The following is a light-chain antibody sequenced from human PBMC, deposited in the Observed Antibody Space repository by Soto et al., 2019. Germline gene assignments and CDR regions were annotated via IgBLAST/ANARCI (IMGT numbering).Light chain of an antibody. V-gene: IGKV3-20*01. CDR1: QSVAGSY. CDR3: HQYAGSPRT. J-gene: IGKJ1*01. Sequence: EIVFTQSQLTLSLSPGPWSLPXWRATTICSXXSQSVAGSYLAWYQQKPGQAPRLLIYGASGRATGIPDRFGGGGSGTDFTLTISRLEPEDIAVYYCHQYAGSPRTFGQGTQVDIK. CDR2: GAS.